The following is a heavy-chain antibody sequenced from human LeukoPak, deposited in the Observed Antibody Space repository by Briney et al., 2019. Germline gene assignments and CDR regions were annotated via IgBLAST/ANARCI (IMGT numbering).Heavy chain of an antibody. CDR2: IKSKTDGGTT. D-gene: IGHD2-2*01. CDR3: TTPSVVVPAAAISNWFDP. V-gene: IGHV3-15*01. Sequence: PGGSLRLFCAASGFTFSNYAMSWVRQAPGKGLEWVGRIKSKTDGGTTDYAAPVKGRFTISRDDSKNTLYLQMNSLKTEDTAVYYCTTPSVVVPAAAISNWFDPWGQGTLVTVSS. CDR1: GFTFSNYA. J-gene: IGHJ5*02.